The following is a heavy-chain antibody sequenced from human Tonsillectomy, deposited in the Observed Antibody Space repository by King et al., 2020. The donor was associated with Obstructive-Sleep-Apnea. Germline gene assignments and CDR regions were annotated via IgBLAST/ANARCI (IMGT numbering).Heavy chain of an antibody. CDR3: VKDSDYNSGGYNYPEY. D-gene: IGHD3-22*01. Sequence: EVQLVESGGGLVQPGGSLRLSCAASGFSFSRYALTWVRLAPGKGLQWVSAIIGSGGSTYYTDSVKGRFTIARDNSKNTLYLQMSSLRVEDTAMYHCVKDSDYNSGGYNYPEYWGQGTLVTVSS. J-gene: IGHJ4*02. CDR2: IIGSGGST. V-gene: IGHV3-23*04. CDR1: GFSFSRYA.